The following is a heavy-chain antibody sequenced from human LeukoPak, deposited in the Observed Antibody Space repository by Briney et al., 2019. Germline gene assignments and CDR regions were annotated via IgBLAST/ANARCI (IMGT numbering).Heavy chain of an antibody. Sequence: SQTLSLTCTVSGGSISSNSYYWGWIRQPPGKGLEWIGSIYYSGSTYYNPSLNIRVTISVDTSKNQFSLKLSSVTAADTAVYYCAREMLYDSNGYYLWGQGTLVIVSS. V-gene: IGHV4-39*07. J-gene: IGHJ4*02. CDR3: AREMLYDSNGYYL. CDR1: GGSISSNSYY. D-gene: IGHD3-22*01. CDR2: IYYSGST.